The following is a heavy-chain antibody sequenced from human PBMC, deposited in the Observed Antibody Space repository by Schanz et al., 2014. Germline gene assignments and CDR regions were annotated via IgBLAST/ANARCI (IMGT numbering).Heavy chain of an antibody. CDR2: IYSGIGA. CDR1: GFTVSSNH. Sequence: EVQLLASGGGLVQPGRSLRLSCAVSGFTVSSNHMSWVRQAPGKGLEWVSVIYSGIGAYYADSVKDRFTVSRDNSKNTVYLQMNRLRAGDTAVYYCARGTDWNLHYWGQGALVTVSS. J-gene: IGHJ4*02. V-gene: IGHV3-66*01. CDR3: ARGTDWNLHY. D-gene: IGHD1-1*01.